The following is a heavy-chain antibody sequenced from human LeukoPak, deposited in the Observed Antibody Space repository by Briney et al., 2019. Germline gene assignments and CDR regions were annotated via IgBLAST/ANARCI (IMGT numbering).Heavy chain of an antibody. V-gene: IGHV3-30*02. Sequence: PGGSLRLSCAASTFTFSSYGMHWVRQAPGKGLEWVAFIQHDGNKRYYADSVKGRFTISRDNSKNTLYLQMNSLRPEDTAIYYCANSMYSSAWSPFDYWGRGTLVTVSS. CDR3: ANSMYSSAWSPFDY. J-gene: IGHJ4*02. CDR1: TFTFSSYG. D-gene: IGHD6-19*01. CDR2: IQHDGNKR.